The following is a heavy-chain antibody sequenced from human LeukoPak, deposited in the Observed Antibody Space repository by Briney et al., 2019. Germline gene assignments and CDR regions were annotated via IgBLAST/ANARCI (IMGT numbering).Heavy chain of an antibody. J-gene: IGHJ4*02. CDR2: IYSGGST. CDR1: GFTVSSNY. D-gene: IGHD6-13*01. V-gene: IGHV3-53*01. Sequence: GGSLRLSCAASGFTVSSNYMSWVRKAPGKGREGVSVIYSGGSTYYADSVKGRFTISRDNSKNTLYLQMNSLRAEDTAVYYCAGGKEQLPPSLFDYWGQGTLVTVSS. CDR3: AGGKEQLPPSLFDY.